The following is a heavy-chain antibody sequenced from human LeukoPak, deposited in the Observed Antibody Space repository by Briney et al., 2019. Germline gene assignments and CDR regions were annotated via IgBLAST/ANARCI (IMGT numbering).Heavy chain of an antibody. D-gene: IGHD2-2*02. J-gene: IGHJ4*02. CDR1: GGSFSGYY. CDR3: AREDIVVVPAAILPPGYFDY. CDR2: INHSGST. Sequence: SETLSLTCAVYGGSFSGYYWSWIRQPPGKGLEWIGEINHSGSTNYNPSLKSRVTISVDTSKNQFSLKLSSVTAADTAVYYCAREDIVVVPAAILPPGYFDYWGQGTLSPSPQ. V-gene: IGHV4-34*01.